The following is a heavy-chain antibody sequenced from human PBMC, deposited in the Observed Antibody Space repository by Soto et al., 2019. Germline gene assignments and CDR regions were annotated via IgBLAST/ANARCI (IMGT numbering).Heavy chain of an antibody. Sequence: QVQLQESGPGLVKPSQTLSLTCTVSGGSISSGGYYWSWIRQHPGKGLEWIGYIYYSGSTYYNPSLKSRVTISVDTSKNQFSLKLSSVTAADTAVYYCARYQFDIVATTRILGFDYWGQGTLVTVSS. CDR3: ARYQFDIVATTRILGFDY. J-gene: IGHJ4*02. V-gene: IGHV4-31*03. D-gene: IGHD5-12*01. CDR1: GGSISSGGYY. CDR2: IYYSGST.